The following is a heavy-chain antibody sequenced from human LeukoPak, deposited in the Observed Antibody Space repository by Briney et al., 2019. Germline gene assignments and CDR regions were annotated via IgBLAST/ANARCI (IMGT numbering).Heavy chain of an antibody. CDR1: GGSISSYY. J-gene: IGHJ3*02. CDR3: ATDSSGYRGGAFDI. Sequence: PSETLSLTCTVSGGSISSYYWRWIRQPPGKGLEWIGYIYYSGSTNYNPSLKSRVTISVDTSKNQFSLKLSSLTAADTPVYYCATDSSGYRGGAFDIWGQGTMVTVSS. D-gene: IGHD3-22*01. V-gene: IGHV4-59*01. CDR2: IYYSGST.